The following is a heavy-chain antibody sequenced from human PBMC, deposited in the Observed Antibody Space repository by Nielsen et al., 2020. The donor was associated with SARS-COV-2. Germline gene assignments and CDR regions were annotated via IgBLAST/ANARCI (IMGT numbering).Heavy chain of an antibody. CDR1: GLTFTSSA. J-gene: IGHJ3*02. Sequence: SVKVSCKASGLTFTSSAVQWVRQARGQRLEWLGWIVVGSSNTNYAQKFQERVTITRDMSTSTAYMELSSLRSEDTAVYYCAADRTFCSGGSCSEGAIDIWGQGTMVTVSS. V-gene: IGHV1-58*01. CDR2: IVVGSSNT. D-gene: IGHD2-15*01. CDR3: AADRTFCSGGSCSEGAIDI.